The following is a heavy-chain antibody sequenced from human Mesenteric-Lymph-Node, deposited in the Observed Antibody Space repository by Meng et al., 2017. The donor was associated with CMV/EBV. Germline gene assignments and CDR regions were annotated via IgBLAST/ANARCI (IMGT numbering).Heavy chain of an antibody. CDR1: CFTFRTYP. CDR3: AKGGGSARDVDY. D-gene: IGHD6-19*01. V-gene: IGHV3-30*18. Sequence: ASCFTFRTYPMHWVRQAPGQVLEWVAFISYDASDKYFADSVKGRFTISRDNSQNTLYLQMNSPRADDTAVYYCAKGGGSARDVDYWGQGTLVTVSS. CDR2: ISYDASDK. J-gene: IGHJ4*02.